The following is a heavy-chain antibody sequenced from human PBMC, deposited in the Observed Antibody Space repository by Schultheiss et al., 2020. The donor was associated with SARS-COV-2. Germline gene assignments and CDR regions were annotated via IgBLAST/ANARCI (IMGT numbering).Heavy chain of an antibody. V-gene: IGHV4-34*01. CDR1: GGSFSGYY. CDR2: INHSGST. J-gene: IGHJ5*02. Sequence: SQTLSLTCAVYGGSFSGYYWSWIRQPPGKGLEWIGEINHSGSTNYNPSLKSRVTISVDTSKNQFSLKLSSVTAADTAVYYCASASRSGGGSRYSSSYWFDPWGQGTLVTVSS. D-gene: IGHD6-6*01. CDR3: ASASRSGGGSRYSSSYWFDP.